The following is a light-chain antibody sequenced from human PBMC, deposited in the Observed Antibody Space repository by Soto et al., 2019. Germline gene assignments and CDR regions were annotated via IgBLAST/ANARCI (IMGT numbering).Light chain of an antibody. V-gene: IGKV3-11*01. CDR2: DAS. CDR3: QQRSNWPFSLT. Sequence: EIVLTQSPATLSLSPGERVTLSCRASQSVSSYLAWYQQKPGQAPRLLIYDASNRATGIPARFSGSGSGTDFTLTISSLEPEDFAVYYCQQRSNWPFSLTFGGGTKLEIK. J-gene: IGKJ4*01. CDR1: QSVSSY.